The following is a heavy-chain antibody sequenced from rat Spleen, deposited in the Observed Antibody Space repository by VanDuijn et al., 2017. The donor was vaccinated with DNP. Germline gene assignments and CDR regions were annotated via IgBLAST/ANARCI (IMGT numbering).Heavy chain of an antibody. Sequence: EVQLQESGPGLVKPSQSLSLTCSVTGFSITSNYWGWIRKFPGNKMEWMGYIGYSVDTSFNPSLKNRISITRDTSSNQFFLQLNSVNTEDTATYYCTTDPYGYNSFDYWGQGVIVTVSS. V-gene: IGHV3-1*01. CDR2: IGYSVDT. CDR3: TTDPYGYNSFDY. D-gene: IGHD1-9*01. CDR1: GFSITSNY. J-gene: IGHJ2*01.